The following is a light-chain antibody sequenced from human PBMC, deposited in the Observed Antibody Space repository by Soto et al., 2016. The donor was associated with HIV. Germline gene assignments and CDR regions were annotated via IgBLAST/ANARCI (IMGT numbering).Light chain of an antibody. CDR2: GKN. V-gene: IGLV3-19*01. CDR1: SLRSYY. Sequence: SSELTQDPAVSVALGQTVRITCQGDSLRSYYASWYQQKPGQAPVLVIYGKNNRPSGIPDRFSASSSGNTASLTIAGAQAEDEADYFCYSGTVVVTSFLFGGGTKLTVL. J-gene: IGLJ2*01. CDR3: YSGTVVVTSFL.